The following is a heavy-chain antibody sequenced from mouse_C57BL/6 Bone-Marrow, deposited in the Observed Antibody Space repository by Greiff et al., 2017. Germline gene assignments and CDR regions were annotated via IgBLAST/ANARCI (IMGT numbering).Heavy chain of an antibody. CDR2: ISNGGGST. CDR3: ARRIYYYPYYAMDY. Sequence: EVTLVESGGGLVQPGGSLKLSCAASGFTFSDYYMYWVRQTPEKRLEWVAYISNGGGSTYYPDTVKGRFTISRDNAKNTLYLQMSRLKSEDTAMYYCARRIYYYPYYAMDYWGQGTSVTVSS. D-gene: IGHD1-1*01. CDR1: GFTFSDYY. V-gene: IGHV5-12*01. J-gene: IGHJ4*01.